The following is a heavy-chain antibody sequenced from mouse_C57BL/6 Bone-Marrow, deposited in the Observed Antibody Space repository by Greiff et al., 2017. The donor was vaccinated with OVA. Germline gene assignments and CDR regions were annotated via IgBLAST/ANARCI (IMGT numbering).Heavy chain of an antibody. CDR1: GYTFTSYD. CDR2: IYPGDGGT. D-gene: IGHD2-5*01. V-gene: IGHV1-85*01. J-gene: IGHJ4*01. Sequence: QVQLQQSGPELVKPGASVKLSCKASGYTFTSYDINWVKQRPGQGLEWIGWIYPGDGGTKYNEKFKGKATLTVDTSSSTAYMELHSLTSEDSAVYFYAREIYSNYVKAVDYWGQGTLVTVSS. CDR3: AREIYSNYVKAVDY.